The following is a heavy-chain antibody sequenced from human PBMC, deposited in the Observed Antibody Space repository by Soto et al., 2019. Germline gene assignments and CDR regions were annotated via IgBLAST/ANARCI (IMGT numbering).Heavy chain of an antibody. V-gene: IGHV1-18*04. CDR2: IAPYIGKT. D-gene: IGHD6-6*01. Sequence: GASVKVSCETSGYTFTSYGISWVRQAPGQGLQWMGWIAPYIGKTNYAQDLQGRVTMTTDTSTTTAYMEVRGLTSDDTAMYYWARGGSSSYYYGMDVWGQGTTVTVSS. CDR3: ARGGSSSYYYGMDV. CDR1: GYTFTSYG. J-gene: IGHJ6*02.